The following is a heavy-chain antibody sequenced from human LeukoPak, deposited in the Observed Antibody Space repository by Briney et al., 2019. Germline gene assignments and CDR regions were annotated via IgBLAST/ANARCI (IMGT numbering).Heavy chain of an antibody. CDR2: MNPNSGNT. CDR1: GYTFTSYD. D-gene: IGHD3-10*01. V-gene: IGHV1-8*01. J-gene: IGHJ5*02. Sequence: GASVKVSCKASGYTFTSYDINWVRQATGQGLEWVGWMNPNSGNTGYAQKFQGRVTMTRNTSISTAYMELSSLRSEDTAVYYCARVPAMVRGGYNWFDPWGQGTLVTVSS. CDR3: ARVPAMVRGGYNWFDP.